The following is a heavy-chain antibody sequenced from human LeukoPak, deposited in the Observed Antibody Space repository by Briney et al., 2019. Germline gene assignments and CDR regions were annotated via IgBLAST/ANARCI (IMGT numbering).Heavy chain of an antibody. CDR1: GASFSGYY. J-gene: IGHJ3*02. D-gene: IGHD3-22*01. CDR2: INHSGST. V-gene: IGHV4-34*01. CDR3: ASTTYYYDTSGYTGNAFDI. Sequence: SETLSLTRAVYGASFSGYYWTWIRQPPGKGLEWIGEINHSGSTNCNPSLRSRVTISVDTSKNQFSLKLSSVTAADTAVYYCASTTYYYDTSGYTGNAFDIWGQGTMVTVSS.